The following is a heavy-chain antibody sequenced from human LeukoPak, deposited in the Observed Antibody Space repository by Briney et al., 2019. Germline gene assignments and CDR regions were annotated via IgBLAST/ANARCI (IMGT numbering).Heavy chain of an antibody. CDR3: ARDQTPGYYDRSGYYQFDY. J-gene: IGHJ4*02. CDR2: ISAYNGNT. Sequence: ASVKVSCKASGYTFTSYGIIWVRQAPGQGLEWMGWISAYNGNTNYAQKLQGRVTMTTDTSTSTAYMELRGLRSDDTAVYYCARDQTPGYYDRSGYYQFDYWGQGTLVTVSS. CDR1: GYTFTSYG. D-gene: IGHD3-22*01. V-gene: IGHV1-18*01.